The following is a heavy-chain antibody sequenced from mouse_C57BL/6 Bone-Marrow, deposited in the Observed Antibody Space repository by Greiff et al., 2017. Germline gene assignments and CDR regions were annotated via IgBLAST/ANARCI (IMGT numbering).Heavy chain of an antibody. CDR1: GFNIKDDY. D-gene: IGHD2-4*01. V-gene: IGHV14-4*01. CDR3: TTPSYYDYDLDY. J-gene: IGHJ2*01. CDR2: IDPENGDT. Sequence: EVQLQQSGAELVRPGASVKLSCTASGFNIKDDYMHWVKQRPEQGLEWIGWIDPENGDTEYASKFQGKATITADTSSNTAYLQLSSLTSEDTAVYYCTTPSYYDYDLDYWGQGTTLTVSS.